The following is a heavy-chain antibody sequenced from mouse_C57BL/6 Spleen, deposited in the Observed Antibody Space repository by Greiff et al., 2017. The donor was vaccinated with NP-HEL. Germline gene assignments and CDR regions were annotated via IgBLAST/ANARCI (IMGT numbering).Heavy chain of an antibody. CDR3: ARDYGSSWFAY. D-gene: IGHD1-1*01. CDR1: GYTFTDYY. Sequence: VQLKQSGPELVKPGASVKISCKASGYTFTDYYMNWVKQSHGKSLEWIGDINPNNGGTSYNQKFKGKATLTVDKSSSTAYMELRSLTSEDSAVYYCARDYGSSWFAYWGQGTLVTVSA. J-gene: IGHJ3*01. CDR2: INPNNGGT. V-gene: IGHV1-26*01.